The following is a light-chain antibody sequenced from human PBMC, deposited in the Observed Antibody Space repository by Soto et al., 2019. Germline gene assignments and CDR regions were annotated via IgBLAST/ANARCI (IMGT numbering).Light chain of an antibody. J-gene: IGKJ4*01. CDR2: ATS. CDR3: QQADISQLT. V-gene: IGKV1-12*01. Sequence: DIQMTQFPSSVSASVGDRVTITCRASQPLGAWLAWYQQKPGKAPKLLIYATSTLETGVPSRFSGSGSGTQFTLTISSLQPEDFAIYYCQQADISQLTFGGGTRVEIK. CDR1: QPLGAW.